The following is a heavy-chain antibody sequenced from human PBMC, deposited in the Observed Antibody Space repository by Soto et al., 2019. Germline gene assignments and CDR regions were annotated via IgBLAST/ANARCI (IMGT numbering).Heavy chain of an antibody. CDR1: GYTLTNYG. J-gene: IGHJ6*02. CDR3: ARGGQATSYYCGMDV. V-gene: IGHV1-18*01. CDR2: ISGYNGNT. Sequence: QVQLVQSGAEVKKPGASVTVSCKASGYTLTNYGFSWVRQAPGQGLEWMGWISGYNGNTKYAEKFQNRVTMTTDTSTTTAHMELRSLRSDETAVYYCARGGQATSYYCGMDVWGQGTAVTVSS.